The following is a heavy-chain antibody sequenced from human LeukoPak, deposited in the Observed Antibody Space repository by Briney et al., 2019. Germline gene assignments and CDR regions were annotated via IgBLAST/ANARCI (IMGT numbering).Heavy chain of an antibody. D-gene: IGHD2-2*01. J-gene: IGHJ6*03. V-gene: IGHV4-38-2*01. CDR3: ARSYCSSTSCQPYYYYYYMDV. CDR1: GYSISSGYY. Sequence: SETLSLTCAVSGYSISSGYYWGWIRQPPGKGLEWIGRIYTSGSTNYNPSLKSRVTMSVDTSKNQFSLKLSSVTAADTAVYYCARSYCSSTSCQPYYYYYYMDVWGKGTTVTVSS. CDR2: IYTSGST.